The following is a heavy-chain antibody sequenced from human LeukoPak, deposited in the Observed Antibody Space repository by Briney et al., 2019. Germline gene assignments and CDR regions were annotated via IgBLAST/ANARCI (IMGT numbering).Heavy chain of an antibody. Sequence: GASVKVSCKASGYTFTSYDINWVRQATGQGLEWMGWMNPNSGNTGYAQKFQGRESMTRNNSICTTYMELSSLRSEDTAVYYCARSTVSEPFDYWGQGTLVNVSS. V-gene: IGHV1-8*01. CDR2: MNPNSGNT. D-gene: IGHD4-17*01. CDR3: ARSTVSEPFDY. J-gene: IGHJ4*02. CDR1: GYTFTSYD.